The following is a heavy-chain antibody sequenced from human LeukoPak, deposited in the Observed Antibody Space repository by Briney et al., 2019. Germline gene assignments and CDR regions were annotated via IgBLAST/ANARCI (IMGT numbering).Heavy chain of an antibody. CDR2: IYYSGST. CDR3: ARDGSWGGELHASPPSR. J-gene: IGHJ4*02. D-gene: IGHD3-16*01. V-gene: IGHV4-39*07. Sequence: PSETLSLTCTVSGGSISSSSYYWGWIRQPPGKGLEWIGSIYYSGSTYYNPSLKSRVTISVDTSKKQFSLKLSSVTAADTAVYYCARDGSWGGELHASPPSRWGQGTLVTVSS. CDR1: GGSISSSSYY.